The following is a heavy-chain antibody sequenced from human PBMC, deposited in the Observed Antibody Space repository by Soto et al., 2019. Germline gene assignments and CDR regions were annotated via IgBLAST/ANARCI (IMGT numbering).Heavy chain of an antibody. CDR3: ARHFSGYYDILTGPSFDY. D-gene: IGHD3-9*01. CDR1: GGSISSSSYY. CDR2: IYYSGST. Sequence: TSETLSLTCTVSGGSISSSSYYWGWIRQPPGKGLEWIGSIYYSGSTYYKKSLKSRVKISVDTSKNQFSLKLSSVTAADTAVFYCARHFSGYYDILTGPSFDYWGQGTLVTSPQ. V-gene: IGHV4-39*01. J-gene: IGHJ4*02.